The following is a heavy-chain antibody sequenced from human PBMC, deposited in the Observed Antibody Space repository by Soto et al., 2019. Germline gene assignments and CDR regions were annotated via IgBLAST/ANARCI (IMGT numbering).Heavy chain of an antibody. CDR1: GGSISSGGYY. CDR2: IYYSGST. J-gene: IGHJ4*02. V-gene: IGHV4-31*03. D-gene: IGHD3-10*01. CDR3: AAGGIYGSYYFDY. Sequence: SETLSLTCTVSGGSISSGGYYWSWIRQHPGKGLEWIGYIYYSGSTYYNPSLKSRVTISVDTSKNQFSLKLSSVTAAYTAVYYCAAGGIYGSYYFDYWGQGTLVTVSS.